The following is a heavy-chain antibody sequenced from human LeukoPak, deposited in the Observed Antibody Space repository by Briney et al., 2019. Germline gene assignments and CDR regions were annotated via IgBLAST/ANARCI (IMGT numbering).Heavy chain of an antibody. CDR1: GFTFSSYA. CDR2: ISGSGGST. CDR3: AKDPWGSDYYYYMDV. D-gene: IGHD7-27*01. Sequence: GGSLRLSCAASGFTFSSYAMSWVRQAPGKGLEWVSAISGSGGSTYYADSVKGRFTISRDNSKNTLYLQMNSLRAEDTAVYYCAKDPWGSDYYYYMDVWGKGTTVTVSS. J-gene: IGHJ6*03. V-gene: IGHV3-23*01.